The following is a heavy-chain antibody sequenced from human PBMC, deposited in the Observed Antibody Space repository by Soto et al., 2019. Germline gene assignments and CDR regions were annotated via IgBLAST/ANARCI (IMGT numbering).Heavy chain of an antibody. V-gene: IGHV1-8*01. J-gene: IGHJ4*02. CDR1: GYTFTNYD. D-gene: IGHD5-12*01. CDR2: MNPNSGNT. Sequence: QVQLVQSGAEVKEPGASVRVSCKASGYTFTNYDINWVRQATGQELEWMGWMNPNSGNTGYAQKFQGRVTMTRDSSISTAYMELSRMRSEVTAVYYCARGRSGSGFDTFDYWGQGTLVTVSS. CDR3: ARGRSGSGFDTFDY.